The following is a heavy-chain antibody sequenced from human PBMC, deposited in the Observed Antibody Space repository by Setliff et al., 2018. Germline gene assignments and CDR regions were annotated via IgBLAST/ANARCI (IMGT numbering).Heavy chain of an antibody. Sequence: PGGSLRLSCAVSGFTFSKAWMHWVRQAPGKGLEWVGRVKSNTDGGAIDYAAPVKGRFTISRDDSKNTVFLQMNSLKTEDTAVYYCAAGIYDSGGCDSWGQGTLVTVSS. V-gene: IGHV3-15*07. CDR3: AAGIYDSGGCDS. CDR2: VKSNTDGGAI. J-gene: IGHJ4*02. CDR1: GFTFSKAW. D-gene: IGHD3-22*01.